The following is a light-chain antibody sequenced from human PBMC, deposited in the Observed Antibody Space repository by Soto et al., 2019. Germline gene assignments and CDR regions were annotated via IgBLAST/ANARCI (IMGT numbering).Light chain of an antibody. CDR1: SSDVGGYNY. CDR2: EVN. Sequence: QSVLTQPPSASGSPGQSVAISCTGTSSDVGGYNYVSWYQQHPGKAPKLMIYEVNKRPSGVPDRFSGSKSGNTASLTVSGLQAEDEADYYCSSFAGNNNCVFGPGTKVTVL. V-gene: IGLV2-8*01. CDR3: SSFAGNNNCV. J-gene: IGLJ1*01.